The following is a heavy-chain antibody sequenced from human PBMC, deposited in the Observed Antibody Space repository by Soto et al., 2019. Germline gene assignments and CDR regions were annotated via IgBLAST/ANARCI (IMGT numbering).Heavy chain of an antibody. D-gene: IGHD5-18*01. CDR1: GFTFSSYG. Sequence: GGSLRLSCAASGFTFSSYGMHWVRQAPGRGLEWVAVISYDGSNKYYADSVKGRFTISRDNSKNTLYLQMNSLRAEDTAVYYCAKDEITGGYSYGPVDYWGQGTLVTVSS. CDR3: AKDEITGGYSYGPVDY. CDR2: ISYDGSNK. J-gene: IGHJ4*02. V-gene: IGHV3-30*18.